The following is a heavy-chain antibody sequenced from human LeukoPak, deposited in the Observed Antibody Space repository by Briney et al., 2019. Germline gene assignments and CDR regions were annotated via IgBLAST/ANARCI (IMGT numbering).Heavy chain of an antibody. D-gene: IGHD2-15*01. CDR2: TYYRSKWYN. CDR3: ARGWGYCSGGSCHVFDS. Sequence: SQTLSLTCAISGDSVSSNSDAWNWIRQSPSRGLEWLGRTYYRSKWYNDYAVSVRSRITVKADTSKNRFSLQLNSVTTEDTALYYCARGWGYCSGGSCHVFDSWGQGTLVIVSS. J-gene: IGHJ4*02. CDR1: GDSVSSNSDA. V-gene: IGHV6-1*01.